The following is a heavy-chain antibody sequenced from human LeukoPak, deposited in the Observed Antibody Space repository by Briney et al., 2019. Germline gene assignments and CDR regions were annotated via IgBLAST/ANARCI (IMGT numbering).Heavy chain of an antibody. CDR2: ISSSGSTI. V-gene: IGHV3-48*03. D-gene: IGHD2-21*02. CDR3: ARETATYDY. Sequence: PGGSLRLSCAASGFTSSSYEMNWVRQAPGKGLEWVSYISSSGSTIYYADSVKGRFTISRDNAKNSLYLQMNSLRAEDTAVYYCARETATYDYWGQGTLVTVSS. CDR1: GFTSSSYE. J-gene: IGHJ4*02.